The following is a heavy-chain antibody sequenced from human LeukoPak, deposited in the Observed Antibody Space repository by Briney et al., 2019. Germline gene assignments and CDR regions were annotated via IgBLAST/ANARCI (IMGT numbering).Heavy chain of an antibody. CDR2: IYPGDSDT. D-gene: IGHD3-9*01. CDR3: AGSFDWLLSPLDY. CDR1: GYSFTSYR. V-gene: IGHV5-51*01. J-gene: IGHJ4*02. Sequence: GESLKISCKGSGYSFTSYRIGWVRQMPGKGLEWMGIIYPGDSDTRYSPSFQGQVTISADKSISTAYLQWSSLKASDTAMYYCAGSFDWLLSPLDYWGQGTLVTVSS.